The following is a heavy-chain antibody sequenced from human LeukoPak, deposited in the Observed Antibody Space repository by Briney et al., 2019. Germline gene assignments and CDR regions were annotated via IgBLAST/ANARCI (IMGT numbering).Heavy chain of an antibody. CDR1: GGSISSYY. CDR2: IYDRGST. Sequence: SETLSLTCTVSGGSISSYYWSWIRQPPGKGLEWIGHIYDRGSTNHNPSLKSRVTMSEDTSKNQFSLKLSSVTAADTAVYYCARDLGNWFDPWGQGTLVTVSS. V-gene: IGHV4-59*01. J-gene: IGHJ5*02. CDR3: ARDLGNWFDP.